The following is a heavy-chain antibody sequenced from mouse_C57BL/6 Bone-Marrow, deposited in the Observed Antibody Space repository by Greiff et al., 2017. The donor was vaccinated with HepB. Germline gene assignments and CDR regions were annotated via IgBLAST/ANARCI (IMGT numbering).Heavy chain of an antibody. CDR2: IDPENGDT. Sequence: VQLKESGAELVRPGASVKLSCTASGFNIKDDYMHWVKQRPEQGLEWIGWIDPENGDTEYASKFQGKATITADTSSNTAYLQLSSLTSEDTAVYYCTTGNYYGSSLYYAMDYWGQGTSVTVSS. J-gene: IGHJ4*01. D-gene: IGHD1-1*01. V-gene: IGHV14-4*01. CDR3: TTGNYYGSSLYYAMDY. CDR1: GFNIKDDY.